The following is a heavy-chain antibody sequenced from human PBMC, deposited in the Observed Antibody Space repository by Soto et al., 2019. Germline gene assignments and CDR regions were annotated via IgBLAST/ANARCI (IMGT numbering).Heavy chain of an antibody. D-gene: IGHD6-19*01. V-gene: IGHV5-51*01. Sequence: PGESLKIPCKGIGYSFTTHWIGWVRQTPGKGLEWMGIFDPVNSAARYSPSFEGQVVISRDNAKNSLYLQMNSLRAEDTAVYYCASREDSSGWPRAWWFDPWGQGTLVTVSS. CDR3: ASREDSSGWPRAWWFDP. J-gene: IGHJ5*02. CDR2: FDPVNSAA. CDR1: GYSFTTHW.